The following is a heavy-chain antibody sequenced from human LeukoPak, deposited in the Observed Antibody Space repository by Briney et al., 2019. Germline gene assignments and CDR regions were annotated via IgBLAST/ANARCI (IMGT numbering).Heavy chain of an antibody. CDR3: TRSGGWWSLDY. CDR2: ISHGGCT. J-gene: IGHJ4*02. CDR1: GDSISSRNW. V-gene: IGHV4-4*02. D-gene: IGHD2-8*02. Sequence: KASETLSLTCAVSGDSISSRNWWSWVRQPPGKGLDWIGEISHGGCTKYNPSLKNRVTISKDNFKNEFSLRLNSVTAADTAVYFCTRSGGWWSLDYWGQGALVTVSS.